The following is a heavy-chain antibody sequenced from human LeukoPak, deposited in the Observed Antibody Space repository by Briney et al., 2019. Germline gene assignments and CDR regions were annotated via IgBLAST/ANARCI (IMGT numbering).Heavy chain of an antibody. CDR2: IRTSGGVV. J-gene: IGHJ3*01. CDR1: GFTFTSYT. Sequence: SGGSLRLSCAASGFTFTSYTMNWVRQAPGKGLEWLSYIRTSGGVVSYTDSVRGRFTISTDSAKNSLYLQMNSLRDDDTAVYYCVRDQFYAFDVWGQGTMVTVSS. V-gene: IGHV3-48*02. CDR3: VRDQFYAFDV.